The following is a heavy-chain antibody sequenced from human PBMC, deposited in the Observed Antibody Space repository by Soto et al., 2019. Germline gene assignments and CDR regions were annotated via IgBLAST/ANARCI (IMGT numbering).Heavy chain of an antibody. Sequence: QVQLQESGPGLVKPSQTLSLTCTVSGGSISSGGYFWSWIRQHPGKGLEWIGYIHYSGNTYYNPSLKSRVTISMDTSKKHFSQKLSSVTAADTAVYYCATSTVTKEPDAFDIWGQGTMVTVSA. D-gene: IGHD4-17*01. CDR3: ATSTVTKEPDAFDI. CDR1: GGSISSGGYF. V-gene: IGHV4-31*03. J-gene: IGHJ3*02. CDR2: IHYSGNT.